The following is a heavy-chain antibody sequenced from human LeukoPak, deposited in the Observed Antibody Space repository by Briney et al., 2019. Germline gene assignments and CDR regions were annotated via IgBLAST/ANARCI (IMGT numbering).Heavy chain of an antibody. CDR1: GFTFSTCP. CDR3: ARDYYGSGTYACIY. J-gene: IGHJ4*02. V-gene: IGHV3-64*02. Sequence: GGSLRLSCVAFGFTFSTCPMYWVRQAPGKGLELVSSINSNGGRTYYADSMKGRFTISRDNSKNTLYLQMDSLRAEDMAVYYCARDYYGSGTYACIYWGQGTLVTVSS. D-gene: IGHD3-10*01. CDR2: INSNGGRT.